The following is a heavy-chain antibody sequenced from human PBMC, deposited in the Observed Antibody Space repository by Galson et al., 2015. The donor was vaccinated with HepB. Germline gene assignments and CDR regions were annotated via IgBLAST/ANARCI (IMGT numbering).Heavy chain of an antibody. CDR3: ARGRVTDDSDGYDHFDY. Sequence: SLRLSCAASGFTFSSYWMSWVRQAPGKGLEWVANIKQDGSEKYYVDSVRGRFTISRDNAKNTLYLQMNSLRAEDTAVYYCARGRVTDDSDGYDHFDYWGQGTLVTVSS. J-gene: IGHJ4*02. D-gene: IGHD3-22*01. V-gene: IGHV3-7*01. CDR2: IKQDGSEK. CDR1: GFTFSSYW.